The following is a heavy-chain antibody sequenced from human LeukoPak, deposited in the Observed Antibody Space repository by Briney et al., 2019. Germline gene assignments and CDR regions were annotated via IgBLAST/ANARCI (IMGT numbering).Heavy chain of an antibody. Sequence: GGSLRLSCAASGFTFSSYAMHWVRQAPGKGLEWVAVISYDGSNKYYADSVKGRFTISRDNSKNTLYLQMNSLRAEDTAVYYCARTTTVVTLGGDYWGQGILVTVSS. CDR3: ARTTTVVTLGGDY. D-gene: IGHD4-23*01. CDR1: GFTFSSYA. J-gene: IGHJ4*02. V-gene: IGHV3-30-3*01. CDR2: ISYDGSNK.